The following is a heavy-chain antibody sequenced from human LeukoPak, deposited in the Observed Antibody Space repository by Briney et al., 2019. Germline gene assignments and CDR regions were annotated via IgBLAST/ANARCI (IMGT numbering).Heavy chain of an antibody. CDR2: INHSGST. CDR1: GGSFSGYY. J-gene: IGHJ4*02. CDR3: AREPPVDTAYYFDY. Sequence: PSETLSLTCAVYGGSFSGYYWSWIRQPPGKGLEWIGEINHSGSTNYNPSLKSRVTISVDTSKNQFSLKLSSVTAADTAVYYCAREPPVDTAYYFDYSGQGTLVTVSS. D-gene: IGHD5-18*01. V-gene: IGHV4-34*01.